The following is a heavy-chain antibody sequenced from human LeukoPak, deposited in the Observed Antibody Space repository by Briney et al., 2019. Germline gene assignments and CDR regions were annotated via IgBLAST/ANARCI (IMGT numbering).Heavy chain of an antibody. CDR3: AREMYSGYDFGMFKYYSDY. J-gene: IGHJ4*02. CDR2: INPNSGGT. V-gene: IGHV1-2*02. CDR1: GYTFTAYY. D-gene: IGHD5-12*01. Sequence: ASVKVSCKASGYTFTAYYIHWVRQAPGQGLEWMGWINPNSGGTKNAQKFQGRVIMTRDTSIGTAYMELRKLRFDDTAVYYCAREMYSGYDFGMFKYYSDYWGQGTLVTVSS.